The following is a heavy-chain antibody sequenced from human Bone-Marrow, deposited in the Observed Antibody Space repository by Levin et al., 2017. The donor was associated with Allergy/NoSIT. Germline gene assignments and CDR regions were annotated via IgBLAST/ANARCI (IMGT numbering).Heavy chain of an antibody. Sequence: GESLKISCAASGITLRNYGIHWVRQAPGKGLEWVAVIWYDGSKKYYADSVKGRFTISRDNSNNTVSLQMMSLRAEATAVYYCASLPFVSASMEWALRRWGQGTLVAVSS. CDR3: ASLPFVSASMEWALRR. V-gene: IGHV3-33*01. CDR2: IWYDGSKK. J-gene: IGHJ4*02. CDR1: GITLRNYG. D-gene: IGHD2/OR15-2a*01.